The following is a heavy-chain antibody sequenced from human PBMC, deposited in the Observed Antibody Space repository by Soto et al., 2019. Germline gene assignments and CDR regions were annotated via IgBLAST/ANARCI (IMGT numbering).Heavy chain of an antibody. CDR3: ARTGGMDV. CDR1: GGSFSGYS. V-gene: IGHV4-34*01. J-gene: IGHJ6*02. CDR2: IKHSGNT. Sequence: QVQLQQWGAGLLKPSETLSLTCAVYGGSFSGYSWSWLRQPPGKGPEWIGEIKHSGNTKYNPSLEGRVTISVDTSKNQFSLKLNSVSAADTAVYSFARTGGMDVWSQGATVTVSS.